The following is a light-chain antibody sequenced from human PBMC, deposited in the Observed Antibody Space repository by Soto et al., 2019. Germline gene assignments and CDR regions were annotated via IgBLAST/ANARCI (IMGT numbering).Light chain of an antibody. CDR2: AAS. CDR3: PHSYSTPRT. CDR1: QSISIY. Sequence: DIQMTQSPSSLSASVGARVTITCRASQSISIYLNWYQQKPGKAPKLLIYAASSLQSGVPSRFIATGSGKDFTLTIISLQPEDFGTYYCPHSYSTPRTVGQGTRVDI. J-gene: IGKJ1*01. V-gene: IGKV1-39*01.